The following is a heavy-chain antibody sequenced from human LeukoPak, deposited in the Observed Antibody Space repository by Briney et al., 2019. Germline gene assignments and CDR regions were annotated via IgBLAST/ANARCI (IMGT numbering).Heavy chain of an antibody. CDR1: GFTFSSYA. V-gene: IGHV3-23*01. CDR2: ISGSGGST. J-gene: IGHJ4*02. Sequence: GGSLRLSCAASGFTFSSYARSWVRQAPGKGLEWVSAISGSGGSTYYADSVKGRFTISRDNSKNTLSLQMNSLRAEDTAVYYCAKADDYGDYAEEYWGQGTLVTVSS. D-gene: IGHD4-17*01. CDR3: AKADDYGDYAEEY.